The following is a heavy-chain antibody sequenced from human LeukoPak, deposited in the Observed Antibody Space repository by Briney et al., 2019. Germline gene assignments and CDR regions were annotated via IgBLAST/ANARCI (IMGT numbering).Heavy chain of an antibody. CDR3: ARTLAVAGPYWYFDL. V-gene: IGHV4-59*08. CDR1: GGSISSYY. D-gene: IGHD6-19*01. Sequence: SETLSLACTVSGGSISSYYWSWIRQPPGKGLEWIGYIYYSGSTNYNPSLKSRVTISVDTSKNQFSLKLSSVTAADTAVYYCARTLAVAGPYWYFDLWGRGTLVTVSS. CDR2: IYYSGST. J-gene: IGHJ2*01.